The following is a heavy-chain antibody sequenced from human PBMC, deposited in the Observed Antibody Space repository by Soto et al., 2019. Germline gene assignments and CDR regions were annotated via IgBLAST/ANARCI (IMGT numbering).Heavy chain of an antibody. D-gene: IGHD3-10*01. CDR1: GYTFSSYD. V-gene: IGHV1-8*01. CDR3: AKVARKGSAIDFDY. CDR2: VNPNNGDT. J-gene: IGHJ4*02. Sequence: QVQLVQSGAELKKPGASVKVSCKASGYTFSSYDMNWVRQATGQGPEWIGWVNPNNGDTGYAQKFQGRVTLTTDITTTTAYIELTSLRSEDTSIYYFAKVARKGSAIDFDYCGQGTLITVSS.